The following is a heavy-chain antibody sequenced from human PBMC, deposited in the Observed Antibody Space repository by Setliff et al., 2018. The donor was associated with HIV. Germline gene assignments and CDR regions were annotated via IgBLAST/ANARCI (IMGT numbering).Heavy chain of an antibody. D-gene: IGHD6-6*01. V-gene: IGHV4-59*08. CDR1: GGSVSTYY. CDR2: INYSGST. CDR3: ARGGGTSSPIDYHYYIDV. Sequence: SETLSLTCSVSGGSVSTYYWSWIRQPPGKRLEWIGYINYSGSTNYNPSLKSRVTISVDTSNNQFSLKLSSVTAADTAVYYCARGGGTSSPIDYHYYIDVWGKGTTVTVSS. J-gene: IGHJ6*03.